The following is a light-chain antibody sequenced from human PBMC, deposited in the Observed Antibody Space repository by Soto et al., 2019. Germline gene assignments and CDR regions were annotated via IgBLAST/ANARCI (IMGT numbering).Light chain of an antibody. CDR2: EVT. J-gene: IGLJ1*01. CDR3: SSYSRTNTLV. V-gene: IGLV2-14*01. CDR1: SSDVGDYPY. Sequence: QSALTQPASVSGSPGQSITISCTGTSSDVGDYPYVSWYQQHLGKVPKLIIYEVTNRPSGVSGRFSGSKSENTASLTISGLQAEDEADYYCSSYSRTNTLVFGSGTKLTVL.